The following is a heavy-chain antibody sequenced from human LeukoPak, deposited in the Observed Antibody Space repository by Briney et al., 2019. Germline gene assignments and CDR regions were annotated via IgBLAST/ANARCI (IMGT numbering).Heavy chain of an antibody. Sequence: SETLSLTCAVYGGSFSGYYWSWIRQPPGKGLEWIGEINHSGSTNYNPSLKSRVTISVDTSKNQFSLKLSSVTAADTAVYYCARRRGSGSYCIGNKAFDIWGQGTMVTVSS. CDR1: GGSFSGYY. D-gene: IGHD3-10*01. J-gene: IGHJ3*02. CDR3: ARRRGSGSYCIGNKAFDI. CDR2: INHSGST. V-gene: IGHV4-34*01.